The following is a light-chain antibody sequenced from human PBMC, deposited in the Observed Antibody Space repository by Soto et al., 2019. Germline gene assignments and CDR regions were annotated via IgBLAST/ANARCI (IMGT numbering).Light chain of an antibody. CDR3: SSYAGSNNLV. J-gene: IGLJ1*01. CDR1: SSDVGGYNY. Sequence: QPVLTQPPSASGSPGQSVTISCTGTSSDVGGYNYVSWYQQHPGKAPKLMIYEVTKRPSGVPDRFSASKSGNTASLTVSGLQAEDEADYYCSSYAGSNNLVFGTGTKVTVL. CDR2: EVT. V-gene: IGLV2-8*01.